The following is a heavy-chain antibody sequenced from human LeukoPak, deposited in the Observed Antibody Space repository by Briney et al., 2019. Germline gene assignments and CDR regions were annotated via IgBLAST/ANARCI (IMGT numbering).Heavy chain of an antibody. CDR1: GFTVSSNY. CDR2: IYYSGST. Sequence: LTLSWAASGFTVSSNYMSWIRQPPGQGLEWIGYIYYSGSTNSNPSLKSRVTISADTSKNQFSLKLSSVTAADTAVYYCARDGDYWGQGTLVTVSS. V-gene: IGHV4-59*02. CDR3: ARDGDY. J-gene: IGHJ4*02.